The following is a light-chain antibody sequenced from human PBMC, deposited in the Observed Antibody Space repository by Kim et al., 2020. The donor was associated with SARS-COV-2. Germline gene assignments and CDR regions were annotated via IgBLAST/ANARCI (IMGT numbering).Light chain of an antibody. J-gene: IGKJ2*01. CDR2: SAS. CDR1: QTVGSH. V-gene: IGKV3-15*01. CDR3: QHHNNWPPYT. Sequence: EIEMTQSPATLSVSPGESATLSCRASQTVGSHLAWYQQKPGQAPRLLIFSASTRATGIPPRFRGSRSGTEFTLTISSLQSEDSAIYYCQHHNNWPPYTFGQGTKLEI.